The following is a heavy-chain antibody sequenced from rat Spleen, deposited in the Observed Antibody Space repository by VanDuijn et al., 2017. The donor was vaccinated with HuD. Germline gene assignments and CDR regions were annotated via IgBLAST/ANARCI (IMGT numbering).Heavy chain of an antibody. V-gene: IGHV5-7*01. CDR2: ISYDGSST. CDR1: GFTFNNYW. CDR3: ARHGGGTTSFAY. Sequence: EVQLVESGGGLVQPGRSLKLSCVASGFTFNNYWMTWVRQAPKKGLEWVATISYDGSSTYYRDSVKGRFTISRDNAKSTLYLQMDSLRSEDTATYYCARHGGGTTSFAYWGQGTLVTVSS. D-gene: IGHD1-5*01. J-gene: IGHJ3*01.